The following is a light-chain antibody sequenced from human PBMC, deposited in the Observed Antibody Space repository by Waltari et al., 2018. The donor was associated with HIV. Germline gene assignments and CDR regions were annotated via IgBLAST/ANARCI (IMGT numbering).Light chain of an antibody. CDR3: ASNRFDYTLV. V-gene: IGLV2-14*03. J-gene: IGLJ2*01. CDR1: SAESRFHQH. Sequence: QSALTQPDSVSGCPGQTHNISCTELSAESRFHQHVSWYQQHPGRVPRLITYNIGSRPPCISVPVSGSRSGASASLTISGLQSGDEAHYYCASNRFDYTLVFGGGTKLTVL. CDR2: NIG.